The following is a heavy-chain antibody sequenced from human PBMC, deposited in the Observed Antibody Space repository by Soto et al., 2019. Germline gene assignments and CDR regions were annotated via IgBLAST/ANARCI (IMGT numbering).Heavy chain of an antibody. CDR2: ASSIECSR. D-gene: IGHD3-3*01. Sequence: PGGALRVSCSASGFTFSSYAMQWLRGALVKGLEYGSAASSIECSRYHADASRGRFTISRDNSKNTLYLQMSSLRAEDTAVYYCVKDFSDFWSGFGYWFDPWGQGTLVTVSS. V-gene: IGHV3-64D*08. J-gene: IGHJ5*02. CDR3: VKDFSDFWSGFGYWFDP. CDR1: GFTFSSYA.